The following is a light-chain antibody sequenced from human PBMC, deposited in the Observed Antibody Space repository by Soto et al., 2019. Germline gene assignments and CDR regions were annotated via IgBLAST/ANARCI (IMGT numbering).Light chain of an antibody. CDR3: HQYCTIPLT. CDR2: WAS. V-gene: IGKV4-1*01. CDR1: QSVLYSSNNKNY. J-gene: IGKJ4*01. Sequence: DTVMTQSPDSLAVSLGERATINCKSSQSVLYSSNNKNYLAWYQQKAGQPPKLLINWASIRESGVPDRFSGSGSGTDFTLTINSLQAEDVAVYYCHQYCTIPLTFGGGTRRIS.